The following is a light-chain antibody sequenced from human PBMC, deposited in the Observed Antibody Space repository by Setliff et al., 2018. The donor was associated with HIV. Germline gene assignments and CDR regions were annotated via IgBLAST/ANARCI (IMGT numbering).Light chain of an antibody. CDR3: QSYDTHLTGYV. Sequence: QSVLTQSPSVSGAPGQRVTISCAGSSSNIGADYDVNWYRQFPGAAPKLLIYANDHRPSGVPDRFSGSKSGTSASLGITGLQAEDEADYYCQSYDTHLTGYVFGTVTKVTVL. CDR2: AND. CDR1: SSNIGADYD. V-gene: IGLV1-40*01. J-gene: IGLJ1*01.